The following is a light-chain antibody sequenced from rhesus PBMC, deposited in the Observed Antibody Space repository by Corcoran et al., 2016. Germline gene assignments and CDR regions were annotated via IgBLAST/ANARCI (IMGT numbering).Light chain of an antibody. V-gene: IGKV2-104*01. Sequence: DIVMTQTPLSLPVTLGEPASISCRSSSSLLDSEDGNTYLEWYLQKPGQSPQLLIYEVSNRASGVPDRVSGSGSETDFTLKISRVEAEDVGVYYCMQALEFPYSFGQGTKVEIK. CDR2: EVS. CDR3: MQALEFPYS. J-gene: IGKJ2*01. CDR1: SSLLDSEDGNTY.